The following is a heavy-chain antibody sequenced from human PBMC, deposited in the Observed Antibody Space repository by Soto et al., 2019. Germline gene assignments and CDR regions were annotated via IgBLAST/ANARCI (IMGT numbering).Heavy chain of an antibody. CDR2: INAGNGNT. V-gene: IGHV1-3*01. D-gene: IGHD6-6*01. Sequence: AASVKVSCKAPGYTFTSYAMHWVRQAPGQRLEWMGWINAGNGNTKYSQKFQGRVTITRDTSASTAYMELSSLRSEDTAVYYCARAAARPLYYFDYWGQGTLVTVSS. J-gene: IGHJ4*02. CDR1: GYTFTSYA. CDR3: ARAAARPLYYFDY.